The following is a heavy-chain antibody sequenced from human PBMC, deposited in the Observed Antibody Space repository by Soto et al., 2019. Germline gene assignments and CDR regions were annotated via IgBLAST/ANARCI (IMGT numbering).Heavy chain of an antibody. CDR2: INGGTGQT. CDR1: GYTFTTHA. J-gene: IGHJ6*02. V-gene: IGHV1-3*01. CDR3: ARGKGMEENYYPGGLDI. Sequence: SVKVSCKASGYTFTTHAMHWVRQAPGQSLEWMGWINGGTGQTKHSQRFQGRVNITRDTSASTAYMELSSLRSEDTAVYYCARGKGMEENYYPGGLDIWSQGTTVTVSS. D-gene: IGHD1-1*01.